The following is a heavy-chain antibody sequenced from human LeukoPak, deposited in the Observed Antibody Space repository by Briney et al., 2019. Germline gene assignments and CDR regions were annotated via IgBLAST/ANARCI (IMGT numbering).Heavy chain of an antibody. Sequence: ASVKASCKASGGTLNTHIFTWVRQAPGQGLEWMGRITPVIDTTIYAQKFQGRMTITADKFTSSIYMELSSLKSDDTAVYYCARVNLRGSQYNWFDPRGQGTLVTVSS. CDR1: GGTLNTHI. D-gene: IGHD1-26*01. CDR3: ARVNLRGSQYNWFDP. J-gene: IGHJ5*02. V-gene: IGHV1-69*08. CDR2: ITPVIDTT.